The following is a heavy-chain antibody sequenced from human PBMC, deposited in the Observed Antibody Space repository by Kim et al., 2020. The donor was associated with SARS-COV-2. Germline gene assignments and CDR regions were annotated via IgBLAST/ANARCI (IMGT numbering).Heavy chain of an antibody. CDR2: IRRQSYGGAP. Sequence: GGSLRLSCTTSGFTFVDYGMSWVRQAPGKGLEWVGFIRRQSYGGAPEYAAAMKGRVTISRDDSESIAYLQMNSLRTEDTAVYYCTRDYEMDVWGQGTTVTVSS. CDR1: GFTFVDYG. V-gene: IGHV3-49*04. CDR3: TRDYEMDV. J-gene: IGHJ6*02.